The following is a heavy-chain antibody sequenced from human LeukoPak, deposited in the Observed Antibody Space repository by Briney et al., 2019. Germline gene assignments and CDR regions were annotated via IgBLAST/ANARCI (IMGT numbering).Heavy chain of an antibody. J-gene: IGHJ4*02. CDR2: VYYNGIT. V-gene: IGHV4-59*01. Sequence: SETLSPTCTVSGVSISSYFWSWIRQPPGKGLEWIGYVYYNGITNYNPSLKSRVSISLDTSKNQFSLNLNSVTAADTAVYYCASQLGGTTFHWGQGTLVPVSS. CDR3: ASQLGGTTFH. CDR1: GVSISSYF. D-gene: IGHD1-1*01.